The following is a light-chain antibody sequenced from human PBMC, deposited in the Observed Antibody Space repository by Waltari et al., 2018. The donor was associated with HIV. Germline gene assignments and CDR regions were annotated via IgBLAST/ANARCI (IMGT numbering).Light chain of an antibody. V-gene: IGKV3-20*01. CDR3: QHYDGSPLT. J-gene: IGKJ4*01. Sequence: VFTQYPGTLSLSPGERVTLACSASQTNSSSNLAWYQQKIGQAPRLLIYCTSNRPAGIPDRFSGSGSGTDFTLTISRLEPEDVAFYYCQHYDGSPLTFGGGTKVEVK. CDR2: CTS. CDR1: QTNSSSN.